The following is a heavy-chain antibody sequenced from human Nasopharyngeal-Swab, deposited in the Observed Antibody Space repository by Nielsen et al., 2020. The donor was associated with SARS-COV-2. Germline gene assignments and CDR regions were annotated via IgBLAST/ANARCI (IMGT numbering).Heavy chain of an antibody. Sequence: WIRQPPGKGLEWVSVIYSGGSTYYADSVKGRFTISRDNSKNTLYLQMNSLRAEDTAVYYCAKGPGYDILTGYFYYYYMDVWGKGTTVTVSS. CDR3: AKGPGYDILTGYFYYYYMDV. D-gene: IGHD3-9*01. J-gene: IGHJ6*03. CDR2: IYSGGST. V-gene: IGHV3-53*01.